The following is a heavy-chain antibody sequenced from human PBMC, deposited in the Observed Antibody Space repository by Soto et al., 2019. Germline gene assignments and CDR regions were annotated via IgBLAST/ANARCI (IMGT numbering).Heavy chain of an antibody. CDR1: GFTFSSYA. CDR3: ARGLQGGSQRGYFDS. CDR2: ISYDGSNK. Sequence: GGSLRLSCAASGFTFSSYAMHWVRQAPGKGLEWVAVISYDGSNKYSADSVKGRFTISRDNSKNTLYLQMNSLRPDDTAVYYCARGLQGGSQRGYFDSWGQGTLVTVS. J-gene: IGHJ4*02. D-gene: IGHD1-26*01. V-gene: IGHV3-30-3*01.